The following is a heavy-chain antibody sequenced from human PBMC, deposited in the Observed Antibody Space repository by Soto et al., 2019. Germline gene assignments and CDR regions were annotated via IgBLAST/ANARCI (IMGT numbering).Heavy chain of an antibody. V-gene: IGHV3-74*01. Sequence: GGSLRLSCAASGFTFSSYWMHWVRQAPGKGLVWVSRINSDGSSTSYADSVKGRFTISRDNAKNTLYLQMNSLRAEDTAVYYCARGDFGRYNWNYFDYWGQGTLVTVSS. D-gene: IGHD1-20*01. CDR3: ARGDFGRYNWNYFDY. CDR1: GFTFSSYW. CDR2: INSDGSST. J-gene: IGHJ4*02.